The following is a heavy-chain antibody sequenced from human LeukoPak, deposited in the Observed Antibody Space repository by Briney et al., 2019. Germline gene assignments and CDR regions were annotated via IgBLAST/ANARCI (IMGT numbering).Heavy chain of an antibody. CDR1: GFTFSNHA. CDR3: VRDLLVAYDAFDV. CDR2: ISYDRGNK. Sequence: AGRSLRLSCAASGFTFSNHAMHWVRQPPGEGLEWVAFISYDRGNKDYADSVKGRFTISRDNSKNTLYLQMNSLRAEDTAMYYCVRDLLVAYDAFDVWGQGTMVTVSS. J-gene: IGHJ3*01. D-gene: IGHD5-12*01. V-gene: IGHV3-30*04.